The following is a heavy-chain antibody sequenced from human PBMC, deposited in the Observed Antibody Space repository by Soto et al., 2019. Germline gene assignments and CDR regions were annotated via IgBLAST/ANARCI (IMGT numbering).Heavy chain of an antibody. CDR3: AKDLVTTSMIVVVILNY. V-gene: IGHV3-30*18. J-gene: IGHJ4*02. D-gene: IGHD3-22*01. CDR1: GFTFSSYG. CDR2: ISYDGSNK. Sequence: GGSLRLSCAASGFTFSSYGMHWVRQAPGKGLEWEAVISYDGSNKYYADSVKGRFTISRDNSKNTLYLQMNSLRAEDTAVYYCAKDLVTTSMIVVVILNYWGQGTLVTVSS.